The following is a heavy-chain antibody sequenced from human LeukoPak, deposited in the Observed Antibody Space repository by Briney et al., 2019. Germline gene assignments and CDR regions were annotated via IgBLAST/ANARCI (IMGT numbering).Heavy chain of an antibody. J-gene: IGHJ4*02. CDR1: GYTFTGYY. Sequence: GASVKVSCKASGYTFTGYYMHWVRQAPGQGLGWRGWINPNSGGTNYAQKFQGSATTTRDTSISTAYMELSRLRSDDTAVYYCATGYSRGDRRDYWGQGTLVTVSS. CDR3: ATGYSRGDRRDY. D-gene: IGHD6-13*01. CDR2: INPNSGGT. V-gene: IGHV1-2*02.